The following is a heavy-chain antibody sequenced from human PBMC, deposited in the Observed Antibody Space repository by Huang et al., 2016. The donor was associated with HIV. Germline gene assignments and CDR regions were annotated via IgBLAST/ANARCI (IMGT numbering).Heavy chain of an antibody. CDR3: ARSAVPGDGDWFDP. J-gene: IGHJ5*02. CDR2: ISYDGRNK. CDR1: GFTFTNYA. V-gene: IGHV3-30*04. D-gene: IGHD6-19*01. Sequence: QVQLVESGGGLVQPGRPLRLSCSASGFTFTNYAIPGVRQAPVKGLEWVAFISYDGRNKFYADSVKGRFTIARDNSKSTLYLLMNSLRVDDTALYYCARSAVPGDGDWFDPCGQGTLVTVSS.